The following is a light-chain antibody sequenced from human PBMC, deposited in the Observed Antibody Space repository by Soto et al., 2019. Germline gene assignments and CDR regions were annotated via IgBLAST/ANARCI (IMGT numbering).Light chain of an antibody. J-gene: IGKJ1*01. CDR2: AAS. CDR1: QGISSY. CDR3: QQSYSYPTWT. V-gene: IGKV1-8*01. Sequence: AIRMTQSPSSFSASTGDRVTITCRASQGISSYLAWYQQKPGKAPKLLIYAASTLQSGVPSRFSGSGSGTDFTLTISCLQSEDFATYYCQQSYSYPTWTFGQGTKVDIK.